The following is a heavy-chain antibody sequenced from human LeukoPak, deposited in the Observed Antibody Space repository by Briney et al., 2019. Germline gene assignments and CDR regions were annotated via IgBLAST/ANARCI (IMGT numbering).Heavy chain of an antibody. Sequence: SETLSLICTVSGGSISSYYWSWIRLPPGKGLVWIGYIYYTGATYYNPSLKSRVTIALDTSKNQFSLKLSSVTAADAAVYYCARAGYSYGTGYYFDYWGQGALVTVSS. D-gene: IGHD5-18*01. CDR1: GGSISSYY. CDR2: IYYTGAT. V-gene: IGHV4-59*13. CDR3: ARAGYSYGTGYYFDY. J-gene: IGHJ4*02.